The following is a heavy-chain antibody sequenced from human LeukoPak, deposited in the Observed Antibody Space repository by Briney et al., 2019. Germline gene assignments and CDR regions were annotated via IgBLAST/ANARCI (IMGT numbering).Heavy chain of an antibody. CDR2: IYTSGST. J-gene: IGHJ4*02. V-gene: IGHV4-4*07. D-gene: IGHD3-3*01. CDR3: ARAGDPTIFGVVIIDYFDY. CDR1: GGSISSYY. Sequence: NPSETLSLTCTVSGGSISSYYWSWIRQPAGKGLEWIGRIYTSGSTNHNPSLKSRVTISVDTSKNQFSLKLSSVTAADTAVYYCARAGDPTIFGVVIIDYFDYWGQGTLVTVSS.